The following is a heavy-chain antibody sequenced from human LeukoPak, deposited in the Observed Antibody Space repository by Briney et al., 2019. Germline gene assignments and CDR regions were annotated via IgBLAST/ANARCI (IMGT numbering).Heavy chain of an antibody. Sequence: PGGSLRLSCAASGFTFSDYYMSWIRQAPGKGLERVSYISSSGSTIYYADSVKGRFTISRDNAKNSLYLQMNSLRAEDTAVYYCAKGKGYDSSGYYFGDAFDIWGQGTMVTVSS. CDR3: AKGKGYDSSGYYFGDAFDI. V-gene: IGHV3-11*04. D-gene: IGHD3-22*01. J-gene: IGHJ3*02. CDR2: ISSSGSTI. CDR1: GFTFSDYY.